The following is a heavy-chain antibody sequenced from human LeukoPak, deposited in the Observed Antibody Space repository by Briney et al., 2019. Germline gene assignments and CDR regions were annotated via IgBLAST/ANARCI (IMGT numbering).Heavy chain of an antibody. D-gene: IGHD5-24*01. V-gene: IGHV4-39*07. CDR2: IYYSGST. J-gene: IGHJ4*02. CDR3: ARGREPDY. Sequence: SETLSLTCTVSGGSISSSSYYWGWIRQPPGKGLEWIGSIYYSGSTYYNPSLKSRVTISVDTSKNQFSLKLSSVTAADTAVYYCARGREPDYWGQGTLVTVSS. CDR1: GGSISSSSYY.